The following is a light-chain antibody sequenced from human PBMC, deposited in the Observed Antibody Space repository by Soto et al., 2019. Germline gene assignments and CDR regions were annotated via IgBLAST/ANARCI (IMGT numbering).Light chain of an antibody. CDR2: ASS. V-gene: IGKV3-20*01. CDR3: QQYDKSLYT. Sequence: ENVLTQSPGTLSLSPGERATLSCRASPSIASTFLAWYQQKPGQAPSLLIYASSSRATGIPYRFSGSGSGTDFTLSISRLEPEDFAVYYCQQYDKSLYTFGQGTKLEIK. CDR1: PSIASTF. J-gene: IGKJ2*01.